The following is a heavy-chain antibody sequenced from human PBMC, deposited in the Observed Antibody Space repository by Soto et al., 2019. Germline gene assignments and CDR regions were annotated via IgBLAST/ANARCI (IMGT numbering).Heavy chain of an antibody. V-gene: IGHV4-59*01. J-gene: IGHJ4*02. CDR2: IYNNGST. Sequence: QVQLQESGPGLVKPSETLSLTCTISGGSISNFHWSWIWQPPGKALEWIGYIYNNGSTKYSPSLKSRVTISVDTSKNQFSLKLSSVTAADTAVYYCARDPDSRGYSYFDYWGQGNLVTVSS. D-gene: IGHD3-22*01. CDR3: ARDPDSRGYSYFDY. CDR1: GGSISNFH.